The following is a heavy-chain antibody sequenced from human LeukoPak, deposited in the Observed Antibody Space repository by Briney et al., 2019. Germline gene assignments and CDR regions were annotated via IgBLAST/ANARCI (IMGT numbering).Heavy chain of an antibody. Sequence: ASVKVSCKVSGYTLTELSMHWVRQAPGKGLEWMGGFDPEDGETIYAQKFQGRVTMTEDTSTDTAYMELSSLRSGDTAVYYCAVSSGWRVNWFDPWGQGTLVTVSS. V-gene: IGHV1-24*01. D-gene: IGHD6-19*01. CDR1: GYTLTELS. CDR2: FDPEDGET. J-gene: IGHJ5*02. CDR3: AVSSGWRVNWFDP.